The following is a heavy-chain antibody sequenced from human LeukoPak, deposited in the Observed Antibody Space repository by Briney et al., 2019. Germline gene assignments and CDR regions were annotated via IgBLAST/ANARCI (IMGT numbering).Heavy chain of an antibody. Sequence: SQTLSLTCTVSGASINSDGYYWTWIRQHPGKGLEWIGYIYYTGSTYYNPSLKSRLSILIDTSKNQFSLRLSSVTAADTALYYCARARVYYGSGDPFDYWGQGTLVTASS. J-gene: IGHJ4*02. V-gene: IGHV4-31*03. D-gene: IGHD3-10*01. CDR2: IYYTGST. CDR3: ARARVYYGSGDPFDY. CDR1: GASINSDGYY.